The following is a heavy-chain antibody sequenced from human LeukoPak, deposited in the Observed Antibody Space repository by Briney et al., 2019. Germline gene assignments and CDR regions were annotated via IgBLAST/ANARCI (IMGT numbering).Heavy chain of an antibody. D-gene: IGHD6-19*01. CDR1: GFTFSSYA. CDR2: ISGSGGST. J-gene: IGHJ4*02. V-gene: IGHV3-23*01. CDR3: AKSGLQDSSGWYCGY. Sequence: GGSLRLSCAASGFTFSSYAMSWVRQAPGKGLEWVSAISGSGGSTCYADSVKGRFTISRDNSKNTLYLQMNSLRAEDTAVYYCAKSGLQDSSGWYCGYWGQGTLVTVSS.